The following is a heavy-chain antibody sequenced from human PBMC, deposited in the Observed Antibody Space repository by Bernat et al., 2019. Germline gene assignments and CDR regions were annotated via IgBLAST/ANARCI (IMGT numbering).Heavy chain of an antibody. CDR3: ARHKRDNCVSYYYYYLDV. CDR2: FYYSGST. V-gene: IGHV4-59*01. CDR1: GGSISGYY. J-gene: IGHJ6*03. Sequence: QVQLQESGPGLVKPSETLSLTCTVPGGSISGYYWSWIRQPPGKGLEWIGYFYYSGSTNSNPSLKSRVTISVDTSKNQFSLKLSSVTAADTAVYYCARHKRDNCVSYYYYYLDVWGRGTTVTVSS. D-gene: IGHD1-20*01.